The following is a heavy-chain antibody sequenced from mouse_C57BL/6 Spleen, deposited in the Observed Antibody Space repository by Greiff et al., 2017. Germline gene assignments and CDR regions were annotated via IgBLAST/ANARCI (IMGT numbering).Heavy chain of an antibody. CDR3: TGSNYWFAY. CDR1: GFAFSNYW. CDR2: IRLKSDNYAT. Sequence: ESGGGLVQPGGSMKLSCVASGFAFSNYWMNWVRQSPEKGLEWVAQIRLKSDNYATHYAESVKGRFTISRDDSKSSVYLQMNNLRAEDTGIYYCTGSNYWFAYWGQGTLVTVSA. J-gene: IGHJ3*01. V-gene: IGHV6-3*01. D-gene: IGHD2-5*01.